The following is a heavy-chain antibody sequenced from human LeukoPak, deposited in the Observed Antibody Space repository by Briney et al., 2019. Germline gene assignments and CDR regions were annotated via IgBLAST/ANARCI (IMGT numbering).Heavy chain of an antibody. CDR1: GGSFSGYY. D-gene: IGHD3-22*01. CDR2: INHSGST. CDR3: ARKLSPYYDSSGYYY. V-gene: IGHV4-34*01. J-gene: IGHJ4*02. Sequence: PSETLSLTCAVYGGSFSGYYWSWIRQPPGKGLEWIGEINHSGSTNYNPSLKSRVTISVDTSKNQFSLKLSSVTAADTAVYYCARKLSPYYDSSGYYYWGQGTLVTVSS.